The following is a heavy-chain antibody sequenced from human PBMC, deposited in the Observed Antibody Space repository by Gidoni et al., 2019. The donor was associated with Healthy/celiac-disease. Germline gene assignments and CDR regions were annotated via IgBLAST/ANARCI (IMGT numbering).Heavy chain of an antibody. Sequence: QVQLQESGPGLVKPSETLSLTCPASGASISSYYWSWIRQPAGKGLEWIGRIYTSGSTNYNPSLKSRVTMSVDTSKNQFSLKLSSVTAADTAVYYCARDERGKYDYGSFDYWGQGTLVTVSS. V-gene: IGHV4-4*07. D-gene: IGHD4-17*01. CDR1: GASISSYY. CDR3: ARDERGKYDYGSFDY. J-gene: IGHJ4*02. CDR2: IYTSGST.